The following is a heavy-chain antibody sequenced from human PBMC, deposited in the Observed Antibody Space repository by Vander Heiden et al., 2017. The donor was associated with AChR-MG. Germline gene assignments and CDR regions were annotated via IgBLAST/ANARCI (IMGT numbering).Heavy chain of an antibody. Sequence: EVQMVASGGGLVQPGGSLRLLCAAPAFDFSDDDMHWVRQFMGKSLEWVSAIGTLSDTFYSDSVRGRFTISRENAKNSSYLQMNNLRAGDTAIYYCARGPRSGWLGEFDYWGQGIMVTVSS. J-gene: IGHJ4*02. CDR2: IGTLSDT. D-gene: IGHD6-19*01. CDR1: AFDFSDDD. CDR3: ARGPRSGWLGEFDY. V-gene: IGHV3-13*01.